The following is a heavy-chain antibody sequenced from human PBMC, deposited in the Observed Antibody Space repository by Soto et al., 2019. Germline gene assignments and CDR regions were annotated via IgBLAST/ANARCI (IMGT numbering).Heavy chain of an antibody. J-gene: IGHJ3*02. V-gene: IGHV3-48*02. D-gene: IGHD3-22*01. CDR1: GFTFSSYS. CDR3: ARVTYYYDSSGYYPDAFDI. CDR2: ISSSSSTI. Sequence: GRSLRLSCAASGFTFSSYSMNWVRQAPGKGLEWVSYISSSSSTIYYADSVKGRFTISRDNAKNSLYLQMNSLRDEDTAVYYCARVTYYYDSSGYYPDAFDIWGQGTMVTVSS.